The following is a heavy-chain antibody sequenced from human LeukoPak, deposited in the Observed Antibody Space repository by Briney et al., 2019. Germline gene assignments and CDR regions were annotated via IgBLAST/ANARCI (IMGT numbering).Heavy chain of an antibody. CDR1: GFTFSSYS. CDR3: ARDSGIWYFDL. CDR2: ISSSSSTI. D-gene: IGHD1-14*01. J-gene: IGHJ2*01. V-gene: IGHV3-48*01. Sequence: PGGSLRLSCGASGFTFSSYSMNWVRQAPGKGLEWVSYISSSSSTIYYADSVKGRFTISRDNAKNSLYLQMNSLRAEDTAVYYCARDSGIWYFDLWGRGTLVTVSS.